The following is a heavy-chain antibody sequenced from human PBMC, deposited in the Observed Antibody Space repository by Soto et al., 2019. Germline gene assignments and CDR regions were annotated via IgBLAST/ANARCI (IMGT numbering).Heavy chain of an antibody. D-gene: IGHD3-16*01. Sequence: QVQLVQSGADVKKPGSSVKVSCKTSGGSFGSSAISWVRQAPAQGLEWMGEIIPVFDKANYAQNFQGRLTITADELTGTVFMELSSLRSEDTAVYFCARLRRDWGDAFDIWGLGTVVTVSS. CDR1: GGSFGSSA. J-gene: IGHJ3*02. V-gene: IGHV1-69*01. CDR3: ARLRRDWGDAFDI. CDR2: IIPVFDKA.